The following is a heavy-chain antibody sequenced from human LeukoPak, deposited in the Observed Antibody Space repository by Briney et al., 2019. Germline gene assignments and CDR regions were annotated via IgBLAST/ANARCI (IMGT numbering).Heavy chain of an antibody. CDR2: IHHSGST. CDR1: GGSISSYY. V-gene: IGHV4-59*01. J-gene: IGHJ5*02. CDR3: AGRYNWNDEGWFDP. D-gene: IGHD1-1*01. Sequence: SETLSLTCTVSGGSISSYYWSWIRQPPGKGLEWIGYIHHSGSTNYNPSLKSRVTISVDTSKNQFSLKLGSVTAADTAVYYCAGRYNWNDEGWFDPWGQGTLVTVSS.